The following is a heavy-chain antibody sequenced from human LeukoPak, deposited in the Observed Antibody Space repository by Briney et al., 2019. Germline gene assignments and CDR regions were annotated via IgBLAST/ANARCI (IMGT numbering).Heavy chain of an antibody. D-gene: IGHD5-24*01. Sequence: SVKVSCKASGGTFSSYTISWVRQAPGQGLEWMGRIIPILGIANYAQKFQGRVTITADESTSTAYMELSSLRSEDTAVYYCARDGWGLSDGYNSDYWGQGTLVTVSS. CDR1: GGTFSSYT. J-gene: IGHJ4*02. CDR3: ARDGWGLSDGYNSDY. V-gene: IGHV1-69*04. CDR2: IIPILGIA.